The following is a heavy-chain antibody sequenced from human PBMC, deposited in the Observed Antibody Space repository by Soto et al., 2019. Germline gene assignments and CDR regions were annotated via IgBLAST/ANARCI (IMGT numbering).Heavy chain of an antibody. D-gene: IGHD4-17*01. J-gene: IGHJ4*02. CDR3: AKYGWRGRGDY. CDR1: GFTFSSYG. CDR2: ISYDGSNK. Sequence: QVQLVESGGGVVQPGRSLRLSCAASGFTFSSYGMHWVRQAPGKGLEWVAVISYDGSNKYYADSVKGRFTISRDNSKNTRYRQRNSLRAENTAVYYGAKYGWRGRGDYWGRGPWSPSPQ. V-gene: IGHV3-30*18.